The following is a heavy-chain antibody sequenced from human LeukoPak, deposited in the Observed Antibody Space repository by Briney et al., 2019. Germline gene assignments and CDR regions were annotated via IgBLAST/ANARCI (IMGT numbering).Heavy chain of an antibody. J-gene: IGHJ6*02. Sequence: SQTLSLTCAVSGGSISSGGYSWSWIRQPPGKGLEWIGYIYHSGSTYYNPSLKSRVTISVDRSKNQFSLKLSSATAADTAVYYCAREGPYPFYGMDVWGQGTTVTVSS. CDR1: GGSISSGGYS. CDR3: AREGPYPFYGMDV. CDR2: IYHSGST. V-gene: IGHV4-30-2*01.